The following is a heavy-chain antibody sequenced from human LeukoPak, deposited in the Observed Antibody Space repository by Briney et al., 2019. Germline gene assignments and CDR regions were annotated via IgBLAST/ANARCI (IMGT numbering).Heavy chain of an antibody. CDR2: ISSSGSTT. CDR3: ARVAVCSGGYCYSYYFDY. D-gene: IGHD2-15*01. J-gene: IGHJ4*02. CDR1: EFTSSSYE. Sequence: GGSLRLSCAASEFTSSSYEMNWVRQAPGKGREWVSYISSSGSTTYYADFVKGRFTISRDNAKNSLYLQMNSLRAEDTAVYYCARVAVCSGGYCYSYYFDYWGQGTQVTVSS. V-gene: IGHV3-48*03.